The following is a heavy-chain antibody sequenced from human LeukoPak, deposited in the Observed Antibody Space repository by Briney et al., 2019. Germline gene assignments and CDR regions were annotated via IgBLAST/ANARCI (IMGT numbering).Heavy chain of an antibody. J-gene: IGHJ4*02. Sequence: GGSLRLSCAASGFTFSSYGMHWVRQAPGKGLEWVAFIRYDGSSKYYADSVKGRFTISRDNSKNTLYLQMNSLRPEDTAVYYCATTPPDPDIVVVVAATQGDYWGQGTLVTVSS. CDR3: ATTPPDPDIVVVVAATQGDY. D-gene: IGHD2-15*01. V-gene: IGHV3-30*02. CDR2: IRYDGSSK. CDR1: GFTFSSYG.